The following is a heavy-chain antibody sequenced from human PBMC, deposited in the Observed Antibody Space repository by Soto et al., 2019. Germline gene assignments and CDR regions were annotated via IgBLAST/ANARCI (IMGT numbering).Heavy chain of an antibody. CDR1: GYIFVNYG. V-gene: IGHV1-18*01. CDR3: VMVDNYVTPTPQDV. D-gene: IGHD3-16*01. J-gene: IGHJ6*02. CDR2: ISPYTGNT. Sequence: QVQLVQSGDEVKKPGASVKVSCKASGYIFVNYGIAWVRQAPGQGLEWKGWISPYTGNTHSATKVQGRLTITTDTSTSTAYRDLGSLTSDDTAVYYCVMVDNYVTPTPQDVWGQGTTVTVS.